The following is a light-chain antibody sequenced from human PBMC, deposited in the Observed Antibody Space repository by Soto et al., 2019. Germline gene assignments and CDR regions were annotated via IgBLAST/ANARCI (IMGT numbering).Light chain of an antibody. CDR3: AAWDDSLSAWV. J-gene: IGLJ3*02. Sequence: QAVVTQPPSASGTPGQRVTISCSGSSSNIGSNYVYWYQQLPGTAPKLLIYSNNQRPSGVPDRFSGSKSGTSASLAISGLRSEDEADYYCAAWDDSLSAWVFGGGTKLIVL. CDR2: SNN. CDR1: SSNIGSNY. V-gene: IGLV1-47*02.